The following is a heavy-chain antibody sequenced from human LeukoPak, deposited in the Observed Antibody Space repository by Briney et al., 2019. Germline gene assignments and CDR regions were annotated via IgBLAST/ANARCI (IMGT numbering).Heavy chain of an antibody. D-gene: IGHD2-2*01. J-gene: IGHJ4*02. CDR1: GGTFSSYA. V-gene: IGHV1-69*04. CDR2: IIPILGIA. CDR3: ARVGSYCSSTSCPSVRTDY. Sequence: EASVKVSCKASGGTFSSYAISWVRQAPGQGLEWMGRIIPILGIANYAQKFQGRVTITADKSTSTAYMELSSLRSEDTAVYYCARVGSYCSSTSCPSVRTDYWGQGTLVTVSS.